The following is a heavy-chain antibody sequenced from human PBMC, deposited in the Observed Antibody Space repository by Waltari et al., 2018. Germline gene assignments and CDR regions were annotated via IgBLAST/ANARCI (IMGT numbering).Heavy chain of an antibody. D-gene: IGHD2-8*02. V-gene: IGHV4-30-2*01. CDR1: GGSISSGDYS. J-gene: IGHJ3*02. Sequence: QVQLQESGPGLVKPSQTLSLTCTVSGGSISSGDYSWSWIRQPPGKGLEWIGYIYHSGSTNYNPSLKSRVTISVDRSKNQFSLKLSSVTAADTAVYYCASPYCTGGVCYDDAFDIWGQGTMVTVSS. CDR2: IYHSGST. CDR3: ASPYCTGGVCYDDAFDI.